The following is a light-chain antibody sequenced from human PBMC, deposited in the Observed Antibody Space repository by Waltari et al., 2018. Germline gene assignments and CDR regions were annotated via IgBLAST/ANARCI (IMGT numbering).Light chain of an antibody. CDR3: QQYNNYPGT. J-gene: IGKJ1*01. V-gene: IGKV1-5*03. CDR2: KAS. CDR1: QSISNW. Sequence: DIQMTQSPSTLSVSVGDRVTITCRASQSISNWLAWYQQKPGKAPKLLIYKASSLQGGVPSRFSGSGSGTEFTLTISSLQPDDFATYYCQQYNNYPGTFGQGTKVEIK.